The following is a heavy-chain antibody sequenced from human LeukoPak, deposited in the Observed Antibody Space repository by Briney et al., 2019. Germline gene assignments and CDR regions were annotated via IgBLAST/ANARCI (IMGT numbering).Heavy chain of an antibody. J-gene: IGHJ3*02. V-gene: IGHV3-23*01. CDR1: GFTFSSYA. CDR2: ISGSGGCT. CDR3: ASGVVDNDAFDI. D-gene: IGHD5-12*01. Sequence: PGGSLRLSCAASGFTFSSYAMNWVRQAPGKGLEWVSGISGSGGCTYYADSVKGRFTISRDNSKNTLYLQMNRLRDEDTAVYYCASGVVDNDAFDIWGQGTMVTVSS.